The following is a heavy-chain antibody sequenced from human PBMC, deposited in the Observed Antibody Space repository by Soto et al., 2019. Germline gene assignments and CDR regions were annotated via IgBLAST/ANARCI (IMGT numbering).Heavy chain of an antibody. D-gene: IGHD6-13*01. Sequence: QVQLQESGPGLVKPSETLSLTCTVSGGSISSYYWSWIRQPPVKGLEWIGYIYYSGSTDYSPSLKSRVTMSVDTSKSQFSLRLRSVTAADTAVYYCARVWAAGTDAFDIWGQGTMVTVSS. J-gene: IGHJ3*02. V-gene: IGHV4-59*01. CDR2: IYYSGST. CDR1: GGSISSYY. CDR3: ARVWAAGTDAFDI.